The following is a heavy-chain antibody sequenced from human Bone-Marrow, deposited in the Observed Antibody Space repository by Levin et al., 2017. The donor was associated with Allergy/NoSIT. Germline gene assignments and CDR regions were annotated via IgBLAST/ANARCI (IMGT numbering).Heavy chain of an antibody. J-gene: IGHJ6*02. V-gene: IGHV3-33*01. Sequence: GGSLRLSCAASGFTFSSYGMHWVRQAPGKGLEWVAVIWYDGSNKYYADSVKGRFTISRDNSKNTLYLQMNSLRAEDTAVYYCARDPAHKKGHYYYGMDVWGQGTTVTVSS. CDR1: GFTFSSYG. CDR3: ARDPAHKKGHYYYGMDV. CDR2: IWYDGSNK.